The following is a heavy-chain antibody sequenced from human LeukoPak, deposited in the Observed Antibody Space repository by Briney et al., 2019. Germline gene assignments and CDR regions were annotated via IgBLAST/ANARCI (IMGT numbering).Heavy chain of an antibody. CDR3: ATDLIHYYASGAKT. D-gene: IGHD3-10*01. Sequence: GGSLRLSCAASGFTFSSYGMSWVRQAPGKGLEWVSAISDSGGSTYYADSVKGRFTISRDNAKNSLYLQMNSLRAEDTAVYYCATDLIHYYASGAKTWGQGTLVTVSS. CDR1: GFTFSSYG. J-gene: IGHJ5*02. CDR2: ISDSGGST. V-gene: IGHV3-23*01.